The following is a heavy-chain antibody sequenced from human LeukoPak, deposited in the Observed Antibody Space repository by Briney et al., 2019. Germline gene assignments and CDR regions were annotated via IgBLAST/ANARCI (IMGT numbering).Heavy chain of an antibody. J-gene: IGHJ3*02. CDR2: IYYSGRT. Sequence: PSETLSLTCTVSGGSISSYYWSWIRQPPGKGLEWIGYIYYSGRTNYNPSLKSRVTISVDTSKNQFSLKLSSVTAADTAVYYCARLWVVVTAFAFDIWGQGTMVTVSS. CDR3: ARLWVVVTAFAFDI. V-gene: IGHV4-59*01. D-gene: IGHD2-21*02. CDR1: GGSISSYY.